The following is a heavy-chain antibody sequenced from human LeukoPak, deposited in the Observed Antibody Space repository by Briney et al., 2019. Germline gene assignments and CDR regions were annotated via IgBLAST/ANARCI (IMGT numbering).Heavy chain of an antibody. D-gene: IGHD3-10*01. CDR1: GGSFSGYY. Sequence: SETLSLTCAVYGGSFSGYYWSWIRQPPGKGLEWIGEINHSGSTNYNPSLKSRVTISVDTSKNQFSLKLSSVTAADTAVYYCARDRRQFDWGQGTLVTVSS. CDR2: INHSGST. J-gene: IGHJ4*02. V-gene: IGHV4-34*01. CDR3: ARDRRQFD.